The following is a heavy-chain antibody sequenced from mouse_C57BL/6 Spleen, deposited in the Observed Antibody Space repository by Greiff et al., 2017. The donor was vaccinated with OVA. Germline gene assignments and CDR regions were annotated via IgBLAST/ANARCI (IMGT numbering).Heavy chain of an antibody. CDR2: IRLKSDNYAT. CDR3: TGLSWEWFAY. Sequence: EVQLVESGGGLVQPGGSMKLSCVASGFTFSNYWMNWVRQSPEKGLEWVAQIRLKSDNYATHYAESVKGRFTISRDDSKSSVYLQMNNLRAEDTGIYYCTGLSWEWFAYWGQGTLVTVSA. J-gene: IGHJ3*01. D-gene: IGHD4-1*01. V-gene: IGHV6-3*01. CDR1: GFTFSNYW.